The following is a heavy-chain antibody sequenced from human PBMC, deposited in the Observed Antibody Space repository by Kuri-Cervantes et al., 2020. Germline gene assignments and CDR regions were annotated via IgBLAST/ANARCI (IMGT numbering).Heavy chain of an antibody. Sequence: TLSLTCTVSGYSISSGYYWGWIRQPPGKGLEWLALIDWDDDKYYSTSLKTRLTISKDTSKNQVVLTMTNMDPVDTATYYCARTAGPAAAFDIWGQGTMVTVSS. J-gene: IGHJ3*02. D-gene: IGHD6-19*01. CDR1: GYSISSGYY. CDR2: IDWDDDK. V-gene: IGHV2-70*01. CDR3: ARTAGPAAAFDI.